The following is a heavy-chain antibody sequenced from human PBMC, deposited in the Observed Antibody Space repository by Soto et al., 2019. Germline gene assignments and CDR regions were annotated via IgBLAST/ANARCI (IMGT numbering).Heavy chain of an antibody. CDR2: TYYRSKWYY. CDR1: GDSVSSNSAG. J-gene: IGHJ4*01. D-gene: IGHD1-26*01. Sequence: SQTLSLPCAITGDSVSSNSAGWSWVRQSTARGLEWLGRTYYRSKWYYEYAVSVRGRITITTDTSKNPYSLQLNSVTPEDTAVYFCARGEQYSGRSFDSWGQGTLVTVSS. CDR3: ARGEQYSGRSFDS. V-gene: IGHV6-1*01.